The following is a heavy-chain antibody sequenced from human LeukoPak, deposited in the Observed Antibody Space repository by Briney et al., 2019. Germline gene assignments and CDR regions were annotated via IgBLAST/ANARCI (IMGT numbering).Heavy chain of an antibody. J-gene: IGHJ4*02. V-gene: IGHV3-30*02. CDR3: AKDLSMVRGANPGVFDY. D-gene: IGHD3-10*01. CDR2: IRYDGSNK. Sequence: GGSLRHSCAASGFTFSSYGMHWVRQAPGKGLEWVVFIRYDGSNKYYADSVKGRFTISRDNSKNTLYLQMNSLRAEDTAVYYCAKDLSMVRGANPGVFDYWGQGTLVTVSS. CDR1: GFTFSSYG.